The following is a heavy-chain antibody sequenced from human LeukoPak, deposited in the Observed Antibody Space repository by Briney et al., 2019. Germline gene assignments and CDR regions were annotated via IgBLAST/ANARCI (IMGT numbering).Heavy chain of an antibody. V-gene: IGHV3-49*04. CDR2: IRSKGYGGTT. J-gene: IGHJ4*02. CDR3: TRDIGPVTGTTWYFDY. D-gene: IGHD1-20*01. Sequence: QPGRSLRLSCTTSGFTFGDYAVSRVRQAPGKGLEWVGFIRSKGYGGTTEYAASVKGRFTISRDDSKSIAYLQMNSLETEDTAVYHCTRDIGPVTGTTWYFDYWGQGTLVTVSS. CDR1: GFTFGDYA.